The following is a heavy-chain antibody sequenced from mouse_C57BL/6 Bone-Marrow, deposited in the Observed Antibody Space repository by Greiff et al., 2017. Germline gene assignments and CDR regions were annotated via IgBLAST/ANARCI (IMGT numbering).Heavy chain of an antibody. CDR1: GYTFTDYY. V-gene: IGHV1-76*01. CDR2: IYPGSGNT. J-gene: IGHJ4*01. CDR3: ARSGVITTVVRYAMDY. D-gene: IGHD1-1*01. Sequence: QVQLQQSGAELVRPGASVKLSCKASGYTFTDYYINWVKQRPGQGLEWIARIYPGSGNTYYNEKFKGKATLTAEKSSSTAYMQLSSLTSEDSAVYFCARSGVITTVVRYAMDYWGQGTSVTVSS.